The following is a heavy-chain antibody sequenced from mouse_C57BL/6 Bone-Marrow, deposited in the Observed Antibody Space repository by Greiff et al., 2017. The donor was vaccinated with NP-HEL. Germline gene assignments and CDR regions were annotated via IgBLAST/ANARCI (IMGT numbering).Heavy chain of an antibody. CDR1: GFTFSSYG. CDR3: ASQSVFYYDYAMDY. J-gene: IGHJ4*01. Sequence: EVQVVESGGDLVKPGGSLKLSCAASGFTFSSYGMSWVRQTPDKRLEWVATISSGGSYTYYPDSVKGRFTISRDNAKNTLYLQMSSLKSEDTAMYYCASQSVFYYDYAMDYWGQGTSVTVSS. CDR2: ISSGGSYT. V-gene: IGHV5-6*01. D-gene: IGHD2-4*01.